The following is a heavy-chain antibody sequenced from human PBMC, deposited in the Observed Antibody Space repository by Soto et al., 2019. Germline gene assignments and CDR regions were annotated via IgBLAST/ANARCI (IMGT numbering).Heavy chain of an antibody. J-gene: IGHJ5*02. Sequence: ASVKVSCKASGYTFTNYGISWVRQAPGQGLEWKGWINTYNGNTNHAQKLQGRVTMTTDTSTSTAYMELRSLRSDDTAVYYCARGVGSGSYYNQYNWFDPWGQGTLVTVS. D-gene: IGHD3-10*01. CDR1: GYTFTNYG. CDR2: INTYNGNT. CDR3: ARGVGSGSYYNQYNWFDP. V-gene: IGHV1-18*01.